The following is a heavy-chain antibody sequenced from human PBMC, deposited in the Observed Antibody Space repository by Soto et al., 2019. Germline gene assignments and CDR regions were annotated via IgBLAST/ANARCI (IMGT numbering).Heavy chain of an antibody. CDR2: ISYDGNNK. Sequence: RLSCAASGFIFSSHGMHWVRQAPGKGLEWVAVISYDGNNKFYADSVKGRFTLSRDNSKNTLYLQMNSLRAEDTAVYYCAKEIDFWSGPGHYYYMDVWGKGTTVTVSS. CDR1: GFIFSSHG. V-gene: IGHV3-30*18. J-gene: IGHJ6*03. CDR3: AKEIDFWSGPGHYYYMDV. D-gene: IGHD3-3*01.